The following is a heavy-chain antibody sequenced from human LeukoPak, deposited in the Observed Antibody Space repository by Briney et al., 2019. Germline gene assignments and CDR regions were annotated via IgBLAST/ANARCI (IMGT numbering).Heavy chain of an antibody. CDR2: ISGSGGST. CDR1: GITLSNYA. Sequence: GGSLRLSCAVSGITLSNYAMSWVRQAPGKGLEWVSAISGSGGSTYYADSVKGRFTISRDNSKNTLYLQMNSLRAEDTAVYYCAKDPSGSYFYYFDYWGQGTLVTVSS. D-gene: IGHD3-10*01. J-gene: IGHJ4*02. CDR3: AKDPSGSYFYYFDY. V-gene: IGHV3-23*01.